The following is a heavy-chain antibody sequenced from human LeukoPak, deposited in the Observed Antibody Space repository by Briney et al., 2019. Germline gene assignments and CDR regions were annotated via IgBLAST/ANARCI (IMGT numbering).Heavy chain of an antibody. Sequence: GASVKVSCKASGYTFTSYYMHWVRQAPGQGLEWMGIINPSGGSTSYAQKFQGRVTMTRDTSTSTVYMELSSLRSEDTAAYYCERFQKGVVNSRDAFDIWGQGTMVTVSS. CDR1: GYTFTSYY. CDR3: ERFQKGVVNSRDAFDI. CDR2: INPSGGST. J-gene: IGHJ3*02. V-gene: IGHV1-46*01. D-gene: IGHD2/OR15-2a*01.